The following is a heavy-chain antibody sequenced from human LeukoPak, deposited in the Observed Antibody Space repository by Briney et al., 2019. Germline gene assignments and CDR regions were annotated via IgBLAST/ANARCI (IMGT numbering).Heavy chain of an antibody. D-gene: IGHD3-3*01. CDR1: EFTFSSYS. V-gene: IGHV3-7*03. J-gene: IGHJ4*02. Sequence: GGSLRLSCAASEFTFSSYSMNWVRQAPGKGLEWVANIKLDGSEKNYVDSVKGRFTISRVNTKNSLYLQMNSLRVEDTAVFYCARDQYDTWSRRGNFDSWGQGTLVIVSS. CDR3: ARDQYDTWSRRGNFDS. CDR2: IKLDGSEK.